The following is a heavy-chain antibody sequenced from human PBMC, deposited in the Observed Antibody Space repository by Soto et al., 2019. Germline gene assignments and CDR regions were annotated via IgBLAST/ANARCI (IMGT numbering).Heavy chain of an antibody. Sequence: QLQLQESGPGLVKPSETLSLTCTVSGGSISSSSYYWGWIRQPPGKGLEWIGSIYYSGSTCYNPSLKSRVTISVETSMNKGSLKLSSVTDSDTAVYYCASYRPDFDFWSGIGGYFDYWGQGTLVTVSS. V-gene: IGHV4-39*01. CDR2: IYYSGST. J-gene: IGHJ4*02. CDR1: GGSISSSSYY. CDR3: ASYRPDFDFWSGIGGYFDY. D-gene: IGHD3-3*01.